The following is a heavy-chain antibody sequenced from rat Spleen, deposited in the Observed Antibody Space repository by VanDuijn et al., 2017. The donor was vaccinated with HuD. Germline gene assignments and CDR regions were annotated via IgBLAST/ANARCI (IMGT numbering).Heavy chain of an antibody. CDR3: TRGDTTVPIL. CDR2: ITNTGGST. Sequence: EVQLVESGGGLVQPGRSLKLSCVASGFTFSTYWMYWVRQAPGKGLDWIASITNTGGSTYYPDSVKGRFTISRDNAKSTLYLQMNSLRSEDTATYYCTRGDTTVPILWGQGVMVTVSS. V-gene: IGHV5-31*01. D-gene: IGHD1-1*01. CDR1: GFTFSTYW. J-gene: IGHJ2*01.